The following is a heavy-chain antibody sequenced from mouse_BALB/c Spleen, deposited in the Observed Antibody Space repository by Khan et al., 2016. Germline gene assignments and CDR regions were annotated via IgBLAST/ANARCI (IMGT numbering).Heavy chain of an antibody. Sequence: LVKTGASVKISCKASGYSFTAYYMHWVKQSHGKSLEWIGYISCYNGATSYDQKFKGKATFTVDTSYSTAYIHFNSLTSEDSAVYYCARANSLRRFSYWGQGSPVTGSA. CDR2: ISCYNGAT. CDR1: GYSFTAYY. D-gene: IGHD2-12*01. CDR3: ARANSLRRFSY. J-gene: IGHJ3*01. V-gene: IGHV1S34*01.